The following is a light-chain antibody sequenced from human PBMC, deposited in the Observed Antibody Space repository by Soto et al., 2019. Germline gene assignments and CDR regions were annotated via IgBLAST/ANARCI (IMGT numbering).Light chain of an antibody. CDR2: GAS. CDR1: QTIWTY. V-gene: IGKV1-39*01. CDR3: QKYNSGPQT. J-gene: IGKJ1*01. Sequence: DIHLTQHPSSLSAAVGDSVTITCRASQTIWTYLDWYQQKPGKAPEVFIYGASTWRSGVPARFSGSGSATEFTLTISSLQPEDAATYFCQKYNSGPQTFGQGTKVDIK.